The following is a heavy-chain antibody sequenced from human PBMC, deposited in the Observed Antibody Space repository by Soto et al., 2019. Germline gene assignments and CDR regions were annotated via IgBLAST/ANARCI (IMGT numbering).Heavy chain of an antibody. CDR1: GGSISSSSYY. CDR2: IYYSGST. J-gene: IGHJ6*03. D-gene: IGHD4-4*01. Sequence: QLQLQESGPGLVKPSETLSLTCTVSGGSISSSSYYWGWIRQPPVKGLEWIGRIYYSGSTYYNPSLKCRVTTSVDTSMNQFSLKLNAVTAADTAVYYCACLDSNYYYYYYLDVWGKGTTVTVSS. CDR3: ACLDSNYYYYYYLDV. V-gene: IGHV4-39*01.